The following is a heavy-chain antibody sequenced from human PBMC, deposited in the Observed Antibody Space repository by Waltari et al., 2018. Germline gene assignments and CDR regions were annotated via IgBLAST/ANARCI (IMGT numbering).Heavy chain of an antibody. Sequence: QLQLQESGPGLVKPSETLSLTCTVSGGSISTSSYYWGWIRQPPGKVLEGSGRIYYSGSTYYHPSLSSRVTIAVDTYKNQFSLKLSSVTAADTAVYYCARHIAASTYNWFDPWGQGTLVTVSS. J-gene: IGHJ5*02. CDR1: GGSISTSSYY. CDR3: ARHIAASTYNWFDP. V-gene: IGHV4-39*01. D-gene: IGHD6-13*01. CDR2: IYYSGST.